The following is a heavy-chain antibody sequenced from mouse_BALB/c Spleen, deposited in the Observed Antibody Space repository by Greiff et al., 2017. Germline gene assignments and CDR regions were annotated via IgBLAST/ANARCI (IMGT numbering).Heavy chain of an antibody. J-gene: IGHJ2*01. CDR3: ARGLYYFDY. Sequence: QVHVKQSGPGLVAPSQSLSITCTVSGFSLTGYGVNWVRQPPGKGLEWLGMIWGDGSTDYNSALKSRLSISKDNSKSQVFLKMNSLQTDDTARYYCARGLYYFDYWGQGTTLTVSS. CDR1: GFSLTGYG. CDR2: IWGDGST. V-gene: IGHV2-6-7*01.